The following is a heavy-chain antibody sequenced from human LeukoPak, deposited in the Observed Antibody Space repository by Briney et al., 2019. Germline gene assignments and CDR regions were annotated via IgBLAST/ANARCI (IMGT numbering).Heavy chain of an antibody. CDR3: ARLVRGNRGNWFDP. CDR1: GGSISSYY. V-gene: IGHV4-39*01. CDR2: IYYSGST. Sequence: SETLSPTCTVSGGSISSYYWGWIRQPPGKGLEWIGSIYYSGSTYYNPSLKSRVTISVDTSKNQFSLKLSSVTAADTAVYYCARLVRGNRGNWFDPWGQGTLVTVSS. D-gene: IGHD3-10*01. J-gene: IGHJ5*02.